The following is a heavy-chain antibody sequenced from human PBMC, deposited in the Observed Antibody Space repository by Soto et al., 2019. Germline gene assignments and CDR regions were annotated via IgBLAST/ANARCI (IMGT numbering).Heavy chain of an antibody. CDR1: GFTFSSYW. CDR2: IKQDGSEK. Sequence: SGGSLRLSCAASGFTFSSYWMSWVRQAPGKGLEWVANIKQDGSEKYYVDSVKGRFTISRDNAKNSLYLQMNSLRAEDTAVYYCARVRYSSSFYYYYGMDVWGQGTTVTVSS. V-gene: IGHV3-7*01. J-gene: IGHJ6*02. D-gene: IGHD6-6*01. CDR3: ARVRYSSSFYYYYGMDV.